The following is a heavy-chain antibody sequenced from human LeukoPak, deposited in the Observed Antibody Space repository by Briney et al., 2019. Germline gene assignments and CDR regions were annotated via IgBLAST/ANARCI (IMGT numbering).Heavy chain of an antibody. V-gene: IGHV3-53*01. CDR2: IYSGGST. D-gene: IGHD2-15*01. J-gene: IGHJ3*02. Sequence: PGGSLRLSCAASGFTVSSNYMSWVRQAPGKGLEWVSVIYSGGSTYYADSVKGRFTISRDNSKNTLYLQMNSLRAEDTAVYYCASKWRIGGYCSGGTAPCDAFDIWGQGTMVTVSS. CDR3: ASKWRIGGYCSGGTAPCDAFDI. CDR1: GFTVSSNY.